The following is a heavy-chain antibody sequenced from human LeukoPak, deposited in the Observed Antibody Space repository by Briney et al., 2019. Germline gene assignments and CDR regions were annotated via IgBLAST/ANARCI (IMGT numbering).Heavy chain of an antibody. CDR3: VRDPNYSENFDY. CDR1: GFTFDDYA. CDR2: ISWNSGSI. J-gene: IGHJ4*02. D-gene: IGHD2-21*01. V-gene: IGHV3-9*01. Sequence: GGSLRLSCAASGFTFDDYAMHWVRQAPGKGLEWVSGISWNSGSIGYADSVKGRFTISRDNAKNTLYLQMNSLRAEDTAVYYCVRDPNYSENFDYWGQGALVTV.